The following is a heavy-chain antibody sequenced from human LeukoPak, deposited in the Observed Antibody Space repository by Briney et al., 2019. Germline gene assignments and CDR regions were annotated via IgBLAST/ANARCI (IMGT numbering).Heavy chain of an antibody. CDR2: IYTGGNT. CDR3: TRMSYYDGSGPNFDY. V-gene: IGHV3-53*01. Sequence: GGSLRLSCAASGFTVSSNFMSWVCQAPGRGLEWVSVIYTGGNTYYSDSVRGRFAISRDNSKNTLYLQMNSLRAEDTAIYYCTRMSYYDGSGPNFDYWGQGTLVAVSS. CDR1: GFTVSSNF. D-gene: IGHD3-10*01. J-gene: IGHJ4*02.